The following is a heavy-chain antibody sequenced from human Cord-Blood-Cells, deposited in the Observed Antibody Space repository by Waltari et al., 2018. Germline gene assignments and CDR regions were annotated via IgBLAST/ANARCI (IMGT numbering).Heavy chain of an antibody. CDR2: IYSGGST. V-gene: IGHV3-53*01. CDR1: GFTVSSNY. J-gene: IGHJ2*01. CDR3: AREGRVVDYGVDL. D-gene: IGHD4-17*01. Sequence: EVQLVESGGGLIQPGGSLRLSRAASGFTVSSNYMSWVRQAPGKGLGWVSVIYSGGSTYYADSVKGRFTISRDNSKNTLYLQMNSLRAEDTAVYYCAREGRVVDYGVDLWGRGTLVTVSS.